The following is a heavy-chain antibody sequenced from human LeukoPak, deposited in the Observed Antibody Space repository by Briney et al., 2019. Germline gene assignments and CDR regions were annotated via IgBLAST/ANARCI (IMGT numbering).Heavy chain of an antibody. J-gene: IGHJ4*02. D-gene: IGHD6-19*01. Sequence: GGSLRLSCAASGFIFSSYGMNWVRQAPGKGLEWVAVISNDGSNKNYADSVKGRFTISRDNFKNTLYLQMNSLRVEDTAVYYCARLYSSGWYHLDYWGQGTLVTVSS. V-gene: IGHV3-30*19. CDR2: ISNDGSNK. CDR3: ARLYSSGWYHLDY. CDR1: GFIFSSYG.